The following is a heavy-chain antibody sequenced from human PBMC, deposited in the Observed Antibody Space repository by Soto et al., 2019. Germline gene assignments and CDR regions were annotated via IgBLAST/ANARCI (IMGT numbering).Heavy chain of an antibody. J-gene: IGHJ5*02. D-gene: IGHD3-10*01. V-gene: IGHV4-39*01. Sequence: PSQPLSLTCTVSGASISSSSYYWGWIRQPPGKGLEWIGSIYYSGSTYYNPSLKSRVTISVDTSKNQFSLKLSSVTAADTAVYYCARHSYYYGSTYGCWLDPWGQGTLVTVSS. CDR3: ARHSYYYGSTYGCWLDP. CDR2: IYYSGST. CDR1: GASISSSSYY.